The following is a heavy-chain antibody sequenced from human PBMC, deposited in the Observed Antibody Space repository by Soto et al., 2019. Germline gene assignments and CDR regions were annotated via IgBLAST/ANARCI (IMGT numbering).Heavy chain of an antibody. V-gene: IGHV1-18*01. CDR1: GYTFTDYG. CDR3: ARGYDIWSGRSFGMDV. J-gene: IGHJ6*02. D-gene: IGHD3-3*01. Sequence: QVQMVQSGGEVKKPGASVKVSCKTSGYTFTDYGISWVRQAPGQGLEWMGWINTYNDKTDYTQKLQARVTLTTDTATTTAYMELRRLTSDDTAVYYCARGYDIWSGRSFGMDVWGQGTTIIVSS. CDR2: INTYNDKT.